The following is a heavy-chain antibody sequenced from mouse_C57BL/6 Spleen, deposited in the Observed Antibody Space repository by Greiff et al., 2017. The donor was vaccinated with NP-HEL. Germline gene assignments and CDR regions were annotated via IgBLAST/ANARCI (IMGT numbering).Heavy chain of an antibody. CDR1: GYTFTSYW. D-gene: IGHD2-5*01. J-gene: IGHJ3*01. CDR2: IDPSDSYT. V-gene: IGHV1-69*01. Sequence: QVHVKQPGAELVMPGASVKLSCKASGYTFTSYWMHWVKQRPGQGLEWIGEIDPSDSYTNYNQKFKGKSTLTVDKSSSTAYMQLSSLTSEDSAVYYCAYYSNYVFAYWGQGTLVTVSA. CDR3: AYYSNYVFAY.